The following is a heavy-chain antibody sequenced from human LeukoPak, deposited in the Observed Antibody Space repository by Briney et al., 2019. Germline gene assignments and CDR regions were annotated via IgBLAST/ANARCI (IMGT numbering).Heavy chain of an antibody. J-gene: IGHJ3*02. V-gene: IGHV3-30*02. CDR1: GFTFRTSG. D-gene: IGHD5-18*01. CDR3: ARDSGRIQPGAFDI. CDR2: LQYDGSSK. Sequence: GGSLRLSCAASGFTFRTSGMHWVRQAPGKGLEWVAFLQYDGSSKYYADSVKGRFTVSRDNSKNTLFLQMNSLRADDTAVYYCARDSGRIQPGAFDIWGQGTMVTVSS.